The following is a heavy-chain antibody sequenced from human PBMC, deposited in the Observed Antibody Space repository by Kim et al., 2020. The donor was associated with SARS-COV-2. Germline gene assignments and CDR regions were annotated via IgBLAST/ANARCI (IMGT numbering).Heavy chain of an antibody. CDR1: GGSISSYY. Sequence: SETLSLTCTVSGGSISSYYWSWIRQPPGKGLEWIGYIYYSGSTNYNPSLKSRVTISVDTSKNQFSLKLSSVTAADTAVHYCARTYYDILTGRGGIDYWG. V-gene: IGHV4-59*01. CDR3: ARTYYDILTGRGGIDY. J-gene: IGHJ4*01. CDR2: IYYSGST. D-gene: IGHD3-9*01.